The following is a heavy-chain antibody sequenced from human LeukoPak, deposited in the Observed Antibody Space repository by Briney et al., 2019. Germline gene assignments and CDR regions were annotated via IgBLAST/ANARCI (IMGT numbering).Heavy chain of an antibody. D-gene: IGHD2-15*01. V-gene: IGHV3-11*01. J-gene: IGHJ5*02. CDR3: ARIRGVSGTDWFDP. Sequence: GRSLRLSCAASGFTFSDYYMSWIRQAPGKGLEWISYISSSGSIIYYADSVKGRFTISRDNAKNSLYLQMNNLRADDTAVYYCARIRGVSGTDWFDPWGQGTLVTVSS. CDR1: GFTFSDYY. CDR2: ISSSGSII.